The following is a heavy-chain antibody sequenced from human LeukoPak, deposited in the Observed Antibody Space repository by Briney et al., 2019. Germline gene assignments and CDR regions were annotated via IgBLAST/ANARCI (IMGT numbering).Heavy chain of an antibody. J-gene: IGHJ4*02. CDR1: GFTFSSSG. Sequence: GRSLRLSCAASGFTFSSSGMHWVRQAPGKGLEWVAVIWIDGSNKYYADSVKGRFTISRDNSKNTLYLQMNSLRAEDTAVYYCARDFGYCSGGSCKYYFDYWGQGTLVTVSS. CDR3: ARDFGYCSGGSCKYYFDY. V-gene: IGHV3-33*01. D-gene: IGHD2-15*01. CDR2: IWIDGSNK.